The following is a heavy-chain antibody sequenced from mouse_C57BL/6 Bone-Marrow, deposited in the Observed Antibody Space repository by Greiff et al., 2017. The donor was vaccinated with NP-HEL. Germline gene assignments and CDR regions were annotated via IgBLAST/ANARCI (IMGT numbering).Heavy chain of an antibody. CDR2: ISSGGSYT. V-gene: IGHV5-6*01. Sequence: EVQGVESGGDLVKPGGSLKLSCAASGFTFSSYGMSWVRQTPDKRLEWVATISSGGSYTYYPDSVKGRFTISRDNAKNTLYLQMSSLKSEDTAMYYCARQGSNLPWYFDVWGTGTTVTVSS. D-gene: IGHD2-5*01. CDR1: GFTFSSYG. CDR3: ARQGSNLPWYFDV. J-gene: IGHJ1*03.